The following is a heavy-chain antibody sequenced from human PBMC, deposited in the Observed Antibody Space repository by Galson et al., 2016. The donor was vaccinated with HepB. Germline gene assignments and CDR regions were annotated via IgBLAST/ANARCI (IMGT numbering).Heavy chain of an antibody. CDR2: IYYSGST. V-gene: IGHV4-39*07. CDR3: ARETRGAYGSGSNFRP. D-gene: IGHD3-10*01. J-gene: IGHJ5*02. Sequence: SETLSLTCTVSGGSISNSSYYWGWIRQPPGKGLEWIGTIYYSGSTYYNPSLKSRVTISVDTSENQFSLKLSSVTAADTAVYYCARETRGAYGSGSNFRPWGQGTLVTVSS. CDR1: GGSISNSSYY.